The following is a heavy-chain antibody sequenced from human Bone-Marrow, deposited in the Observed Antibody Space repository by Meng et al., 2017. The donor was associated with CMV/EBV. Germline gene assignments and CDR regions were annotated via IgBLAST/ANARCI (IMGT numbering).Heavy chain of an antibody. Sequence: GESLKISCAASGFTFSSYSMNWVRQAPGKGLEWVSSISSSSSYIYYADSVKGRFTISRDNAKNSLYLQMNSLRAEDTAVYYCAREEGILVVVPAEGYYYGMDAWGQGTTVTVSS. V-gene: IGHV3-21*01. CDR2: ISSSSSYI. CDR3: AREEGILVVVPAEGYYYGMDA. J-gene: IGHJ6*02. D-gene: IGHD2-2*01. CDR1: GFTFSSYS.